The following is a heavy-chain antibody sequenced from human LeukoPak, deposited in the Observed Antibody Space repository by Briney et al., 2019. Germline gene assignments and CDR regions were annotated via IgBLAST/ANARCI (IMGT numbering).Heavy chain of an antibody. D-gene: IGHD3-22*01. V-gene: IGHV3-33*01. CDR3: ARDHYHDSSGVEYFDY. Sequence: GGSLILSCVASGYTLRNHGMHWVRQAPGKRLEWVAVIWNEGFNKYYGDSVRGRFTISRDDSKSTLYLQMNSLRAEDTAVYYCARDHYHDSSGVEYFDYWGQGTLVTVSS. CDR2: IWNEGFNK. J-gene: IGHJ4*02. CDR1: GYTLRNHG.